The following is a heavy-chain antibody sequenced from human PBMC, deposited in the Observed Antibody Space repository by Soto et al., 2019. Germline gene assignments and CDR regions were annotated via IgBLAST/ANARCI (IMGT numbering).Heavy chain of an antibody. D-gene: IGHD3-16*01. V-gene: IGHV4-59*01. Sequence: SETLSLTCTVSGGSISSYYWSWIRQPPGKGLEWIGYIYYSGSTNYNPSLRSRVTISVDTSKNQFSLKLSSVTAADTAVYYCARRYGGNFDYWGQGTLVTVSS. CDR3: ARRYGGNFDY. CDR2: IYYSGST. J-gene: IGHJ4*02. CDR1: GGSISSYY.